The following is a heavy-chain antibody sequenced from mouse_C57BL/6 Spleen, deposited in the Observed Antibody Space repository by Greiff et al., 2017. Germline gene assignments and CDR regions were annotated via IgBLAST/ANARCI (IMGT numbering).Heavy chain of an antibody. D-gene: IGHD1-1*01. J-gene: IGHJ3*01. Sequence: DVKLVESGGGLVKPGGSLKLSCAASGFTFSDYGMHWVRQAPEKGLEWVAYISSGSSTIYYADTVKGRFTISRDNAKNTLFLQMTSQRSEDTAMYYCARERLFAYWGQGTLVTVSA. CDR3: ARERLFAY. CDR2: ISSGSSTI. V-gene: IGHV5-17*01. CDR1: GFTFSDYG.